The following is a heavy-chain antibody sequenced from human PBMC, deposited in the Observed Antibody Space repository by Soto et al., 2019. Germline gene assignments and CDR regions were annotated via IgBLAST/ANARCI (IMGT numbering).Heavy chain of an antibody. CDR1: GFTFSSYG. D-gene: IGHD2-21*02. J-gene: IGHJ2*01. Sequence: QVQLVESGGGVVQPGRSLRLSCAASGFTFSSYGMHWVRQAPGKGLEWVAVIWYDGSNKYYADSVKGRFTISRDNSKNTVYLQMNSLRAEDTAVYYCARDGGVVVTQNWYFDLWGRGTLVTVSS. CDR3: ARDGGVVVTQNWYFDL. V-gene: IGHV3-33*01. CDR2: IWYDGSNK.